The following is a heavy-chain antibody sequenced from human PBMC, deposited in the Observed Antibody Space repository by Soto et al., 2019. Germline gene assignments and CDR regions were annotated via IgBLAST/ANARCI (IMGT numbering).Heavy chain of an antibody. V-gene: IGHV1-8*01. J-gene: IGHJ6*02. Sequence: QVQLVQSGAEVKKPGASVKVSCKASGYTFTSYDINWVRQATGQGLEWRGWMNPNSGNTGYAQKFQGRVTMTRNTSISTAYMELSSLRAEDTAVYYCAGEGTGTTSMDIWGHGTRVTVSS. D-gene: IGHD1-1*01. CDR3: AGEGTGTTSMDI. CDR1: GYTFTSYD. CDR2: MNPNSGNT.